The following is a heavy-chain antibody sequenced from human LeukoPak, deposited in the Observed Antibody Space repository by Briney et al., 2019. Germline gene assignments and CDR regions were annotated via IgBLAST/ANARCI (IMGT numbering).Heavy chain of an antibody. CDR3: ATSFDYGDPRGNYFDD. J-gene: IGHJ4*02. D-gene: IGHD4-17*01. CDR2: INHTGSI. Sequence: PSETLSLTCVVYGGSSSGYYWHWIRQSPGKGLEWIGEINHTGSIDYNPYIKSRVTISVDTSKSQFSLKLTSVAAADMGIYYCATSFDYGDPRGNYFDDWGQGSLVTVSS. V-gene: IGHV4-34*01. CDR1: GGSSSGYY.